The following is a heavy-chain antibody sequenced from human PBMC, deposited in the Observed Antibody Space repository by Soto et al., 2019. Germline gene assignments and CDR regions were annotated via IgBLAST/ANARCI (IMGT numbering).Heavy chain of an antibody. CDR2: INPNSGGT. D-gene: IGHD6-13*01. J-gene: IGHJ6*02. Sequence: ASVKVSCKASGYTFTGYYMHWVRQAPGQGLEWMGWINPNSGGTNYAQKFQGWVTMTRDTSISTAYMELSRLRSDDTAVYYCARGIAAAAAPAMDVWGQGTTVTVSS. CDR1: GYTFTGYY. V-gene: IGHV1-2*04. CDR3: ARGIAAAAAPAMDV.